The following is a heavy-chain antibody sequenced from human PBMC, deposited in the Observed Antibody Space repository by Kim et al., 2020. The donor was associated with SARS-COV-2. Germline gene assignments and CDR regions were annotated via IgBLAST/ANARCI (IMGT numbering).Heavy chain of an antibody. Sequence: NPSLKSRVTISVDTSKNQFSRKLSSVTAADTAVYYCARQGYGGSYWYFDLWGRGTLVTVSS. V-gene: IGHV4-39*01. CDR3: ARQGYGGSYWYFDL. J-gene: IGHJ2*01. D-gene: IGHD1-26*01.